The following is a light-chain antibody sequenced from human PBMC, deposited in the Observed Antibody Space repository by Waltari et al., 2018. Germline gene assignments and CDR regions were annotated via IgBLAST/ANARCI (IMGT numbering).Light chain of an antibody. Sequence: QSALTQPASVSGSPGQSITISCTGTSSDVGNYNLVSWYQQYPGKAPKVMIYDDNRRPRGVSDRFSGSKSGNTASLTISGVQAEDEADYYCCSYAGSYTWVFGGGTKLTVL. CDR2: DDN. V-gene: IGLV2-23*01. CDR3: CSYAGSYTWV. CDR1: SSDVGNYNL. J-gene: IGLJ3*02.